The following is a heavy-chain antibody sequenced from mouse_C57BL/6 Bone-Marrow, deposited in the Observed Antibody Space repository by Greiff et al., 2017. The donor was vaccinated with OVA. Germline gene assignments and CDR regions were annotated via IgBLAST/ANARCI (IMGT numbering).Heavy chain of an antibody. V-gene: IGHV1-81*01. Sequence: VQLQQSGAELARPGASVKLSCKASGYTFTSYGISWVKQRTGQGLEWIGEIYPRSGNTYYNEKFKGKATLTADKSSSTAYMELRSLTSVDSAVYFCARLAYDGYPLGYWGQGTTLTVSS. CDR3: ARLAYDGYPLGY. D-gene: IGHD2-3*01. J-gene: IGHJ2*01. CDR1: GYTFTSYG. CDR2: IYPRSGNT.